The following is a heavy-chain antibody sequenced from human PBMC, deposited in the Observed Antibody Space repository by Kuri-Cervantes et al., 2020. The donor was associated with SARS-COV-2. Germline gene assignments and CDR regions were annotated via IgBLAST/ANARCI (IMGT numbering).Heavy chain of an antibody. J-gene: IGHJ5*02. CDR2: IFSNDEK. CDR1: GFSLTSGKMG. D-gene: IGHD1-14*01. CDR3: AHSTGPGFDP. Sequence: SGPTLVKPTETLTLTCTVSGFSLTSGKMGVSWIRQPPGKALEWLAHIFSNDEKTYSTSLKSRVSISKDTSKSQVILIMTNMDPVDTATYYCAHSTGPGFDPWGQGTLVTVSS. V-gene: IGHV2-26*01.